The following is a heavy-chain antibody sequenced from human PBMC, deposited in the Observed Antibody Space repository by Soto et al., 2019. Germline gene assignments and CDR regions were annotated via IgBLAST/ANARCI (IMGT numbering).Heavy chain of an antibody. Sequence: SETLSLTCTVSGGSISSYCWSWIRQPPGKGLEWIGYIYYSGSSNYNPSLKSRVTISVDTSKNQFSLKLSSVTAADTAVYYCARHGPHLYYYDSRRPGYYSDSWGQGTLVTVSA. CDR2: IYYSGSS. D-gene: IGHD3-22*01. V-gene: IGHV4-59*01. CDR3: ARHGPHLYYYDSRRPGYYSDS. CDR1: GGSISSYC. J-gene: IGHJ4*02.